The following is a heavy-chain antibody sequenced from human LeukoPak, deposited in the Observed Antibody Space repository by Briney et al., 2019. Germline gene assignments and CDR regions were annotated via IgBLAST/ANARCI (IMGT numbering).Heavy chain of an antibody. Sequence: PGGSLRLSCAASGFTFSSYSMSWVRQAPGKGLEWVAVISYDGSNKYYADSVKGRFTISRDNSKNTLYLQMNSLRAEDTAVYYCAKDKSIQLWGIFDYWGQGTLVTVSS. D-gene: IGHD5-18*01. CDR1: GFTFSSYS. CDR3: AKDKSIQLWGIFDY. CDR2: ISYDGSNK. J-gene: IGHJ4*02. V-gene: IGHV3-30*18.